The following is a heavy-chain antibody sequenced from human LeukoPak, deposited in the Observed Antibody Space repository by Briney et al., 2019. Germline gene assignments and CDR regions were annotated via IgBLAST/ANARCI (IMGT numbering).Heavy chain of an antibody. Sequence: SETLSLTCAVYGGSFSGYYWSWSRQPPGKGLEWIGEINHSGSTNYNPSLKSRITISVDTSKNQFSLKLSSVTAADTAVYYCAGLRGYCSGGSCYETPGYWGQGTLVTVSS. V-gene: IGHV4-34*01. CDR1: GGSFSGYY. D-gene: IGHD2-15*01. CDR2: INHSGST. J-gene: IGHJ4*02. CDR3: AGLRGYCSGGSCYETPGY.